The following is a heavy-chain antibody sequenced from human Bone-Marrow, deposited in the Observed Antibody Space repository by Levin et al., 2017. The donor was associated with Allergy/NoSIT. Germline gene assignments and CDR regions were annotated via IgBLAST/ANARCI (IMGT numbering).Heavy chain of an antibody. CDR2: ITWDGGDT. CDR3: AKADSGYYWRFDP. Sequence: PGGSLRLSCAPSGFTFDGYTMHWVRQAPGKGLEWVSLITWDGGDTYYADSVKGRFTISRDNSKNSLYLQMNSLRTEDTALYYCAKADSGYYWRFDPSGQGTLDTVSS. V-gene: IGHV3-43*01. CDR1: GFTFDGYT. J-gene: IGHJ5*02. D-gene: IGHD5-12*01.